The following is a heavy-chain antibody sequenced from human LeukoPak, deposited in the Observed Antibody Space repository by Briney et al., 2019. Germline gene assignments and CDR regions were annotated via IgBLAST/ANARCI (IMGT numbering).Heavy chain of an antibody. Sequence: SETLSLTCAVSGGSFSGYYWSWIRQPPGKGLEWIGEINHSGSTNYNPSLKSRVTISVDTSKNQFSLKLSSVTAADTAVYYCARQGCSSTSCYAHYYYYMDVWGKGTTVTVSS. V-gene: IGHV4-34*01. CDR1: GGSFSGYY. CDR3: ARQGCSSTSCYAHYYYYMDV. D-gene: IGHD2-2*01. CDR2: INHSGST. J-gene: IGHJ6*03.